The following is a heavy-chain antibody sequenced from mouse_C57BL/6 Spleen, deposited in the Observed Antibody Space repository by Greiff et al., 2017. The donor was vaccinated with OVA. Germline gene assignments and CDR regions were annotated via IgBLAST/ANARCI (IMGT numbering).Heavy chain of an antibody. CDR3: ARSGNWAVYAMDY. V-gene: IGHV1-42*01. CDR2: INPSTGGT. CDR1: GYSFTGYY. D-gene: IGHD4-1*01. J-gene: IGHJ4*01. Sequence: VQLKQSGPELVKPGASVKISCKASGYSFTGYYMNWVKQSPEKSLEWIGEINPSTGGTTYTQKFKAKATLTVDKSSSTAYMQLKSLTSEDSAVYYCARSGNWAVYAMDYWGQGTSVTVSS.